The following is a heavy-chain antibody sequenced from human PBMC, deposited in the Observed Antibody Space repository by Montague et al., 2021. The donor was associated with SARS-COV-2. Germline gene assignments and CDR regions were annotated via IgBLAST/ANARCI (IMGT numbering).Heavy chain of an antibody. V-gene: IGHV4-31*03. CDR2: IYYSGST. CDR3: ARAYITMIVVVSAFDI. J-gene: IGHJ3*02. D-gene: IGHD3-22*01. Sequence: TLSLTCTVSGGSISSGGYYWIWIPQHPGKDLVWIVYIYYSGSTYYNPSLKIRVTISVDTSKNQFSLKLGSVTATDTDVYYCARAYITMIVVVSAFDIWGQGTMVTVSS. CDR1: GGSISSGGYY.